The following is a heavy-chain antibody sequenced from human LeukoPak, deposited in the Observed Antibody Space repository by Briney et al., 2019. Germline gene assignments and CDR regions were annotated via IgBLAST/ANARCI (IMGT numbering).Heavy chain of an antibody. CDR2: FDPEDGDT. CDR1: GYTLTELS. J-gene: IGHJ4*02. V-gene: IGHV1-24*01. CDR3: ATFRYYYDSSGYKY. D-gene: IGHD3-22*01. Sequence: GASVKVSCKVSGYTLTELSMHWVRQAPGNGLEWMGGFDPEDGDTIYAQKFQVRVTMTEDTSTDTAYMELSSLRSEDTAVYYCATFRYYYDSSGYKYWGQGTLVTVSS.